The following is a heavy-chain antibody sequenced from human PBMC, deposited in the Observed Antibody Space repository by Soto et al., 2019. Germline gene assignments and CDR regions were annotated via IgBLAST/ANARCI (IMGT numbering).Heavy chain of an antibody. Sequence: EVQLVESGGGLVQPGGSLRLSCAASGFTFSDHYMDWVRQAPGKGLEWVGRNRNKANSYTTEYAASVKGRFTISRDDSKNSLYLQMNSLKTEDTAVYYCARVEAPKYYYDRSGYYGSWGQGTLVTVSS. J-gene: IGHJ5*02. V-gene: IGHV3-72*01. D-gene: IGHD3-22*01. CDR2: NRNKANSYTT. CDR1: GFTFSDHY. CDR3: ARVEAPKYYYDRSGYYGS.